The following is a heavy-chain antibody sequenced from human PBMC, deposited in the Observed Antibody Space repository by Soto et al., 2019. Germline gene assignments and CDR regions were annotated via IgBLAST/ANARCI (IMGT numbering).Heavy chain of an antibody. V-gene: IGHV1-58*01. CDR2: IVVGSGNT. CDR1: GFTFTSSA. J-gene: IGHJ3*02. D-gene: IGHD4-17*01. CDR3: ARGWGDYDAFDI. Sequence: ASVKVSCKASGFTFTSSAVQWVRQARGQRLEWIGWIVVGSGNTNYAQKFQERVTMTRNISTSTAYMELSSLRSEDTAVYYCARGWGDYDAFDIWGQGTMVTVSS.